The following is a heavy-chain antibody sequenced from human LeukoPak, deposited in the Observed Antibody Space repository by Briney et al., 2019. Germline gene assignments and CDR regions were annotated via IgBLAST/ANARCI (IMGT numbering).Heavy chain of an antibody. Sequence: PGGSLRLSCAASGFTFSSYEMNWVRQAPGKGLEWVSYISSSGSTIYYADSAKGRFTISRDNAKNSLYLQMNSLRAEDTAVYYCARESLNYYDSSGYCLDYWGQGTLVTVSS. CDR3: ARESLNYYDSSGYCLDY. V-gene: IGHV3-48*03. CDR1: GFTFSSYE. D-gene: IGHD3-22*01. J-gene: IGHJ4*02. CDR2: ISSSGSTI.